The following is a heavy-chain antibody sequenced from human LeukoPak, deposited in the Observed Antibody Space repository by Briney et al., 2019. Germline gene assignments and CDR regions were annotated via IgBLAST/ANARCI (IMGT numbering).Heavy chain of an antibody. CDR3: ARDTYSRLIEGDHGMDV. Sequence: GGSLRLSCAASGFTFSDYYMSWIRQAPGKGLEWVSYISSSGSTIYYADSVKGRFTVSRDNAKNSLYLQMNGLRAEDTAVYYCARDTYSRLIEGDHGMDVWGQGTTVTVSS. V-gene: IGHV3-11*01. CDR2: ISSSGSTI. CDR1: GFTFSDYY. D-gene: IGHD6-13*01. J-gene: IGHJ6*02.